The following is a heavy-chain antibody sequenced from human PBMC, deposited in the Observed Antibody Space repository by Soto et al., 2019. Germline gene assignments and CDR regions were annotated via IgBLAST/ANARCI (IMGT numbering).Heavy chain of an antibody. D-gene: IGHD5-12*01. CDR2: IDSSSSDI. J-gene: IGHJ6*03. CDR1: GLIFSSYS. CDR3: ARDRPVDVVPTIPTYYYYMDV. V-gene: IGHV3-48*01. Sequence: EVYLVESGGGLVQPGGSLRLSCAASGLIFSSYSMNWVRQAPGKGLEWVSYIDSSSSDIYYADSVRGRFTISRDNAKKSLFLQMNSLRAEDTAVYYCARDRPVDVVPTIPTYYYYMDVWGKGTTVTVSS.